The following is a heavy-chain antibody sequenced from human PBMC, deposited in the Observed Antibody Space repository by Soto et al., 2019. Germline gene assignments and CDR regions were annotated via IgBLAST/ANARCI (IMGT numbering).Heavy chain of an antibody. Sequence: VESLKISCNGSGYIFATYWIGWDRQMPGKGLEWMGITYPGDSDTNYSPSFEGQVTISVDKSIGTAYLQWSSLKASDTAMYYCARRLRRGTCDYLGQGTLVTVSS. D-gene: IGHD3-16*01. V-gene: IGHV5-51*01. CDR1: GYIFATYW. CDR3: ARRLRRGTCDY. CDR2: TYPGDSDT. J-gene: IGHJ4*02.